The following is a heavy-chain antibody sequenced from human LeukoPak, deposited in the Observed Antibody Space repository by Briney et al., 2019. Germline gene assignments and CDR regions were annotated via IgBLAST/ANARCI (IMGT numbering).Heavy chain of an antibody. CDR1: GGSISSYY. CDR3: ARLPLGYYYMDV. J-gene: IGHJ6*03. V-gene: IGHV4-4*09. Sequence: SETLSLTCTVSGGSISSYYWSWIRQPPGKGLGWIGYIYTSGSTKYNPSLKSRVTISVDTSQSQFSLKLSSVTAADTAVYYCARLPLGYYYMDVWGKGTTVTVSS. CDR2: IYTSGST.